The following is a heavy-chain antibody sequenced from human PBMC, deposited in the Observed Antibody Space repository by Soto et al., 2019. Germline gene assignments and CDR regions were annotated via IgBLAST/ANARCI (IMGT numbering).Heavy chain of an antibody. CDR3: AKARGAMVRGAAFYFDY. CDR2: ITGSGGST. Sequence: LRLSCAASGFTFTIYAMSWVRQAPGKGLEWVSAITGSGGSTYYADSVKGRFTISRDNSKNTLYLQMNSLRAEDTAVYYCAKARGAMVRGAAFYFDYWGQGTLVTVSS. D-gene: IGHD3-10*01. CDR1: GFTFTIYA. J-gene: IGHJ4*02. V-gene: IGHV3-23*01.